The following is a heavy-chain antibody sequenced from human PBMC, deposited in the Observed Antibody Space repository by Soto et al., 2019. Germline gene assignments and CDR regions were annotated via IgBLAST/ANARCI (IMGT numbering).Heavy chain of an antibody. CDR2: ISAYNGNT. Sequence: ASVKVSCKASGYTFTSYGISWVRQAPGQGLEWMGWISAYNGNTNYAQKLQGRVTMTTDTSTSTAYMELRSLRSDDTAVYYCARDSAGYSYGSAHYYYYGMDVWGQGTTVTVSS. D-gene: IGHD5-18*01. CDR3: ARDSAGYSYGSAHYYYYGMDV. CDR1: GYTFTSYG. V-gene: IGHV1-18*01. J-gene: IGHJ6*02.